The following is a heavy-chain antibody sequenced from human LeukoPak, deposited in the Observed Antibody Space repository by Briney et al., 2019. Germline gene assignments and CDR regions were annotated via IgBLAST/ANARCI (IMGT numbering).Heavy chain of an antibody. J-gene: IGHJ4*02. Sequence: SQTLSLTCAISGDSVSSNSAAWNWIRQSPSRGLEWLGRTYYRSKWYNDYAVSVKSRITINPDTSKNQFSLQLDSVTPEDTAVYYCARRKRIAAAGTVFDYWGQGTPVTVSS. CDR2: TYYRSKWYN. CDR1: GDSVSSNSAA. V-gene: IGHV6-1*01. CDR3: ARRKRIAAAGTVFDY. D-gene: IGHD6-13*01.